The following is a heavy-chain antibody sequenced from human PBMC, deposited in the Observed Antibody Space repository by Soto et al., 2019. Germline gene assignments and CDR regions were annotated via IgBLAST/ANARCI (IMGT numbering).Heavy chain of an antibody. V-gene: IGHV3-23*01. CDR2: IRDSGGST. Sequence: PGGSMRLSCAASGFPFSTYAMTWVRQAPGKGLEWVSGIRDSGGSTYYADSVKGRFTISRDNSKSTLYLQMNSLRAEDTALYYCAKGRSYYYYYGVDVWGQGTTVTVSS. CDR1: GFPFSTYA. J-gene: IGHJ6*02. CDR3: AKGRSYYYYYGVDV.